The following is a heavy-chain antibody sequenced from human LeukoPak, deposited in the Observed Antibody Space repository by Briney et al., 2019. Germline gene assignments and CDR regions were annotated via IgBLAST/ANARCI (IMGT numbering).Heavy chain of an antibody. CDR2: ISSSSSYI. CDR1: PFTFSSYS. D-gene: IGHD3-22*01. J-gene: IGHJ3*02. V-gene: IGHV3-21*01. CDR3: ARDLAMIVVVGAHDAFDI. Sequence: GGSLRLSCAASPFTFSSYSMNWVRQAPGKGLEWVSSISSSSSYIYYADSVKGRFTISRDNAKNSLYLQMNSLRAEDTAVYYCARDLAMIVVVGAHDAFDIWGQGTMVTVSS.